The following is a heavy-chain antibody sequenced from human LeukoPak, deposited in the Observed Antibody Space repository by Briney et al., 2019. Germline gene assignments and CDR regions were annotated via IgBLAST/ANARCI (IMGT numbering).Heavy chain of an antibody. Sequence: GGSLRLSCAASGFIFRDYGMNWVRQAPGKGLEWVSGIYTNENTRYADSVRGRFTISRDNSKNTLYLQMHSLRVDDTAVYYCAHLVWEYVGGLDVWGQGTTVTVSS. CDR1: GFIFRDYG. D-gene: IGHD3/OR15-3a*01. CDR2: IYTNENT. V-gene: IGHV3-23*05. J-gene: IGHJ6*02. CDR3: AHLVWEYVGGLDV.